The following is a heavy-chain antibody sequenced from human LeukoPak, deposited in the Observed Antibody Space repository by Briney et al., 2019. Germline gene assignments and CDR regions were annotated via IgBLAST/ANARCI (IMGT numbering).Heavy chain of an antibody. Sequence: PSETLSLTCTVSGGSISSYYWSWIRQPPGKGLEWIGYIFGSGSTHYDPSLRSRVTISEDTSKNQFSLKLTSVTAADTAMYYCARNVGWYSHDSWGQGTLVTVSS. CDR1: GGSISSYY. D-gene: IGHD6-19*01. CDR3: ARNVGWYSHDS. CDR2: IFGSGST. J-gene: IGHJ4*02. V-gene: IGHV4-59*08.